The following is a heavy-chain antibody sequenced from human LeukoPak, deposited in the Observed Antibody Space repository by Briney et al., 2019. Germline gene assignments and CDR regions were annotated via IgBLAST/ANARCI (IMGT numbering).Heavy chain of an antibody. D-gene: IGHD1-1*01. CDR3: TRDPPNDQSYDV. Sequence: PSQTLSLTCAIFGDSVSNNGAAWNWTRQSPSRCFGWLGWTYYKSKWIYDYAVSVRSRIIISTDTFQNQFSLQLSSMTPDDTAVYYCTRDPPNDQSYDVWGQGTLVTVSS. CDR2: TYYKSKWIY. J-gene: IGHJ4*02. V-gene: IGHV6-1*01. CDR1: GDSVSNNGAA.